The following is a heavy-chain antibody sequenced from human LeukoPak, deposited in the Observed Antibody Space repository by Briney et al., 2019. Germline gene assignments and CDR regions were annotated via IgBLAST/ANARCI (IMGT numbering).Heavy chain of an antibody. CDR2: IYYSGST. D-gene: IGHD3-22*01. CDR1: GGSISSYY. J-gene: IGHJ3*02. CDR3: ARTSYYDSSGYLSAFDI. Sequence: SETLSLTCTVSGGSISSYYWSWLRQPPGKGLECIGYIYYSGSTNYNPSLKSRVTISVDTSKNQFSLKLSSVTSADTAAYYCARTSYYDSSGYLSAFDISGHGTIVTASS. V-gene: IGHV4-59*01.